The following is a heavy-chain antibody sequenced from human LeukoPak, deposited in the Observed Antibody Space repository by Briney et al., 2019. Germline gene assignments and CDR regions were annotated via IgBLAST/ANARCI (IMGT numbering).Heavy chain of an antibody. CDR1: DYTFTSYG. CDR2: ISAYNGNT. V-gene: IGHV1-18*01. CDR3: ARDRRADMVFVIQVRMDAFDI. J-gene: IGHJ3*02. Sequence: ASVKVSCKASDYTFTSYGISWVRQAPGQGRAWMGWISAYNGNTNYAQKLQGRVTMTTDTSTGTAYMEPRSLRSGDTAVYYCARDRRADMVFVIQVRMDAFDIWGQGTMVTVSS. D-gene: IGHD2-8*01.